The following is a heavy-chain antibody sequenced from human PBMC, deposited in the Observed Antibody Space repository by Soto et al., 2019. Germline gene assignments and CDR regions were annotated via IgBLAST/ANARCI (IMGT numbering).Heavy chain of an antibody. Sequence: VASVKVSCKASGGTFSSYAISWVRQAPGQGLEWMGGIIPIFGTANYAQKFQGRVTITADESTSTAYMELSSLRSEDTAVYYCERGFSSGYKDYWGQGTLVTVSS. D-gene: IGHD3-22*01. CDR1: GGTFSSYA. V-gene: IGHV1-69*01. CDR2: IIPIFGTA. J-gene: IGHJ4*02. CDR3: ERGFSSGYKDY.